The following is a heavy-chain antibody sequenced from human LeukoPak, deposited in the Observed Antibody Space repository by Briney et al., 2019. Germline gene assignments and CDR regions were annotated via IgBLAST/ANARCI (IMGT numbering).Heavy chain of an antibody. Sequence: PSETLSLTCTVSGGSISSSSYYWGWIRQPPGKGLEWIGSIYYSGSTYYNPSLKSRVTISVDTSKNQFSLKMRSVTAADTAVYYCARAREKVAIDYWGLGTLVTVSS. V-gene: IGHV4-39*01. D-gene: IGHD5-12*01. CDR2: IYYSGST. CDR3: ARAREKVAIDY. CDR1: GGSISSSSYY. J-gene: IGHJ4*02.